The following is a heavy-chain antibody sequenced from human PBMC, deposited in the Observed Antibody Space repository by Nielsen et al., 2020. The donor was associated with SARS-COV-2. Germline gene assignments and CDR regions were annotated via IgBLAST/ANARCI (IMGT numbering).Heavy chain of an antibody. D-gene: IGHD1-1*01. CDR1: GYSFSSYW. CDR3: GRHLSVVHKGLKI. V-gene: IGHV5-51*01. Sequence: GESLKISCKGSGYSFSSYWIAWVRQMPGKGLEWMGIIYPGNSETRYSPSFQGQVTISADKSTSTAYLQWSSLKASDTAMYYCGRHLSVVHKGLKIWGQGTMVTVSS. CDR2: IYPGNSET. J-gene: IGHJ3*02.